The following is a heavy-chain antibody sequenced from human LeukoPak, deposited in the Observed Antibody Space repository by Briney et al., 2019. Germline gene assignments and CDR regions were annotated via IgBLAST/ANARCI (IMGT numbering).Heavy chain of an antibody. CDR1: GGSLRGYY. D-gene: IGHD3-22*01. Sequence: SETLSLTCAVFGGSLRGYYWSWIRQPPGKGLEWIGEISHSGTTNYNPSLKSRVTISVDTSKNQFPLKLSSVTAADTAVYYCASRSGFLWGQGTLVTVSS. V-gene: IGHV4-34*01. J-gene: IGHJ4*02. CDR3: ASRSGFL. CDR2: ISHSGTT.